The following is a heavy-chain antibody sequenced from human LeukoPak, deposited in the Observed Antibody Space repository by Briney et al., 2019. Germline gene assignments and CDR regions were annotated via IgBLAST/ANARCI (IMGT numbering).Heavy chain of an antibody. J-gene: IGHJ4*02. Sequence: GGSLRLSCAASGFIFSNFAMNWVRQAPGKGLEWVSIISGNGDSTYYTDPVRGRFIISRDNSKNTLYLQMNSLRAEDTAVYYCARILSSAWGELGYWGQGTLVTVSS. D-gene: IGHD6-19*01. V-gene: IGHV3-23*01. CDR1: GFIFSNFA. CDR2: ISGNGDST. CDR3: ARILSSAWGELGY.